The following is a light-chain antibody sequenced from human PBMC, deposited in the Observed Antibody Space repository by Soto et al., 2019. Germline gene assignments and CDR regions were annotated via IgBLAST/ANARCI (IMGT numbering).Light chain of an antibody. CDR3: CSYTSSSIL. Sequence: QSALTQPASVSGSPGQSITISCTGTSSDVGGYNYVSWYQQHPGKAPKLMIYEVSNRPSGISNRFSGSKSGNTASLTISGLQAEDEADYYCCSYTSSSILFGGGTKVTVL. V-gene: IGLV2-14*01. CDR2: EVS. J-gene: IGLJ2*01. CDR1: SSDVGGYNY.